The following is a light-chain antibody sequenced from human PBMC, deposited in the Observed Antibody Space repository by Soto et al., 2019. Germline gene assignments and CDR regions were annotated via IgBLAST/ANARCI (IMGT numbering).Light chain of an antibody. CDR2: EVS. Sequence: QSALTQPPSVSGSPGQSVTISCTGTSSDVGSYNRVSWYQQPPGTAPKLMIYEVSNRPSGVPDRFSGSKSGNMASLTISGLQAEDEAVYYCSSYTSSSTVVFGGGTKLTVL. CDR3: SSYTSSSTVV. CDR1: SSDVGSYNR. J-gene: IGLJ2*01. V-gene: IGLV2-18*02.